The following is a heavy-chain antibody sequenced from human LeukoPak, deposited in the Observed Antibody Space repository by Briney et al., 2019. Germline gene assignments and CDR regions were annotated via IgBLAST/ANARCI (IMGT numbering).Heavy chain of an antibody. J-gene: IGHJ4*02. CDR2: INHSGST. Sequence: GSLRLSCAASGFTFSDYYMSWIRQPPGKGLEWIGEINHSGSTNYNPSLKSRVTISVDTSKNQFSLKLSSVTAADTAVYYCARVGSGYYWYFDYWGQGTLVTVSS. D-gene: IGHD3-22*01. V-gene: IGHV4-34*01. CDR3: ARVGSGYYWYFDY. CDR1: GFTFSDYY.